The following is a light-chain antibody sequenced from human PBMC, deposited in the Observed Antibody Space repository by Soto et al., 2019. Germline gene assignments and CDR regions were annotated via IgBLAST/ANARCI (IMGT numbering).Light chain of an antibody. CDR1: EFVTSTY. CDR3: QQYGSSGT. CDR2: GGS. Sequence: EIVLTQYPATLSLSPGERYTLSCLASEFVTSTYLAWYQQKSVQAPSLLIYGGSNRATGLPYRFSGSGSGTDFTLTISRLEPEDFAVYYCQQYGSSGTFGPGTKVEIK. J-gene: IGKJ4*02. V-gene: IGKV3-20*01.